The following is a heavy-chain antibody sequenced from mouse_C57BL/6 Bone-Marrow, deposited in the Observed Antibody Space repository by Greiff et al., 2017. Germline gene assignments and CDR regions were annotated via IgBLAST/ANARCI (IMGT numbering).Heavy chain of an antibody. Sequence: EVQLQQSGPELVKPGASVKISCKASGYSFTGYYMNWVKQSPEKSLEWIGEINPSTGGTTYNQKFKAKATLTVDKSSSTAYMQLKGLKSEDSAVYYCARDYYGSSFLDYWGQGTTLTVSS. CDR2: INPSTGGT. V-gene: IGHV1-42*01. D-gene: IGHD1-1*01. J-gene: IGHJ2*01. CDR1: GYSFTGYY. CDR3: ARDYYGSSFLDY.